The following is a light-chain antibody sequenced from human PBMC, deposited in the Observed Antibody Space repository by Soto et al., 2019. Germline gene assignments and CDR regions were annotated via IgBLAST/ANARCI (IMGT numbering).Light chain of an antibody. CDR3: QQRSNWWT. Sequence: EIVLTQSPSSRSLSPWYRATLACRASQSVSSSYLAWYQQKPGQAPRLLIYDASNRATGIPARFSGSGSGTDFTLTISSLEPEDFAVYYCQQRSNWWTFGQGTKVDIK. J-gene: IGKJ1*01. CDR1: QSVSSSY. CDR2: DAS. V-gene: IGKV3D-20*02.